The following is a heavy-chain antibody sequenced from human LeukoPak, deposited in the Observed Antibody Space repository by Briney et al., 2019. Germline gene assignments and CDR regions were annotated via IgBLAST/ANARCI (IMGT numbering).Heavy chain of an antibody. J-gene: IGHJ5*02. Sequence: SQTLSLTCTVSGGSISSGSYYWSWIRQPAGRGLEWIGRIYTSGSTNYNPSLKSRVTISVDTSKNQFSLKLSSVTAADTAMYYCARDRDYYDIPRGWFDPWGQGTLVTVSS. D-gene: IGHD3-22*01. CDR3: ARDRDYYDIPRGWFDP. CDR2: IYTSGST. V-gene: IGHV4-61*02. CDR1: GGSISSGSYY.